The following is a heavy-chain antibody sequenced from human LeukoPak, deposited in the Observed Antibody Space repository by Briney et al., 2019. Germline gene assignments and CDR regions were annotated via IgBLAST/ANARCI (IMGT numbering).Heavy chain of an antibody. CDR3: ARGLGDSSGYYFDY. V-gene: IGHV4-34*01. Sequence: LETLSLTCAVYGGSFSGYYWSWIRQPPGKGLEWIGEINHSGSTNYNPSLKSRVTISVDTSKNHFSLKLSSVTAADTAVYYCARGLGDSSGYYFDYWGQGTLVTVSS. J-gene: IGHJ4*02. CDR2: INHSGST. D-gene: IGHD3-22*01. CDR1: GGSFSGYY.